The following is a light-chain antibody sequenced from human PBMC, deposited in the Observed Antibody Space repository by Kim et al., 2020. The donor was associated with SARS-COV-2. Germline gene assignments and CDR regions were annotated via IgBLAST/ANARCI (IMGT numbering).Light chain of an antibody. CDR3: QQYSSSPLT. CDR1: QSVSSSY. Sequence: EIVLTQSPGTLSLSPGERATLSCRASQSVSSSYLAWYQQKPGQAPRLLIYGASSRATGIPDRFSGSGSGTDFTLTINRLEPEDFAVYYGQQYSSSPLTFGGGTKLEI. V-gene: IGKV3-20*01. CDR2: GAS. J-gene: IGKJ4*01.